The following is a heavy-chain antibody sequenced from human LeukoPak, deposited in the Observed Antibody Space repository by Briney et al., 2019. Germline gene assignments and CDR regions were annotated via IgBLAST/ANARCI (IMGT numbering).Heavy chain of an antibody. CDR3: AKDRAGQQLVRGYFDY. Sequence: GGSLRLSCAASGFTFSSYAMSWVRLAPGKGLEWVSGISGSGGSTYYADSVKGRFTISRDNSKNTLYLQMNSLRAEDTAVYYCAKDRAGQQLVRGYFDYWGQGTLVTVSS. CDR1: GFTFSSYA. CDR2: ISGSGGST. J-gene: IGHJ4*02. D-gene: IGHD6-13*01. V-gene: IGHV3-23*01.